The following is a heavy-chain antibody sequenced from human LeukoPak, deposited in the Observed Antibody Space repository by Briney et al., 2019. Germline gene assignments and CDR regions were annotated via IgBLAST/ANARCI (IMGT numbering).Heavy chain of an antibody. CDR3: ARWRMVRGVYRFRRWFDP. CDR1: GYTFTSYD. D-gene: IGHD3-10*01. Sequence: ASVKVSCKASGYTFTSYDINWVRQATGQGLEWMGWMKPNSGNTGYAQKFQGRVTMTRNTSISTAYMELSSLRSEDTAVYYCARWRMVRGVYRFRRWFDPWGQGTLVTISS. V-gene: IGHV1-8*01. J-gene: IGHJ5*02. CDR2: MKPNSGNT.